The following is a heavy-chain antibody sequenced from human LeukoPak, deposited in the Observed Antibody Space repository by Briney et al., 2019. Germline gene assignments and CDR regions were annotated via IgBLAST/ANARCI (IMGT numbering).Heavy chain of an antibody. CDR3: ARDGGALGSYYFDY. Sequence: ASVKVSCKASGYTFTGYYMHWVRQAPGQGLEWMGWINPNSGGTNYAQKFQGRVTMTRDTSISTAYMELSRLRSDDTAVYYCARDGGALGSYYFDYWGQGTLVTASS. V-gene: IGHV1-2*02. CDR2: INPNSGGT. CDR1: GYTFTGYY. J-gene: IGHJ4*02. D-gene: IGHD2-15*01.